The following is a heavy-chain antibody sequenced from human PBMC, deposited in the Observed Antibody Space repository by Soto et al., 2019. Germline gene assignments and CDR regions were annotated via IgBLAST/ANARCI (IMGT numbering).Heavy chain of an antibody. CDR3: ARGYHYESRGYNNALDV. J-gene: IGHJ3*01. D-gene: IGHD1-1*01. Sequence: ASVKVSCKASGDSFSSYYMHWVRQAPGQGLRWMGIINPSDDSTTYAQNFQGRLTMTRDTSTRTVYMELSSLRSEDTAVYYCARGYHYESRGYNNALDVWGQGTMVTVSS. V-gene: IGHV1-46*01. CDR1: GDSFSSYY. CDR2: INPSDDST.